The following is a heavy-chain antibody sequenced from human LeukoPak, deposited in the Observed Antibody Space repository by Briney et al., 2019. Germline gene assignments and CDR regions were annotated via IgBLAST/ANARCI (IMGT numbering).Heavy chain of an antibody. CDR2: ISYDGSNK. CDR1: GFTFSSYA. V-gene: IGHV3-30-3*01. Sequence: PGRSLRLSCAASGFTFSSYAMHWVRQAPGKGLEWVAVISYDGSNKYYADSVKGRFTISRDNSKNTLYLQMNSLKTEDTAVYYCTTWAPDSLWFGETFDYWGQGTLVTVSS. CDR3: TTWAPDSLWFGETFDY. J-gene: IGHJ4*02. D-gene: IGHD3-10*01.